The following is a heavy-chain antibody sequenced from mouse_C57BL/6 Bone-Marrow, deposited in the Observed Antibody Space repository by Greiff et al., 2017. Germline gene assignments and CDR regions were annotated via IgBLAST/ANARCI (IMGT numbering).Heavy chain of an antibody. J-gene: IGHJ2*01. D-gene: IGHD3-2*02. V-gene: IGHV5-4*03. CDR2: ISDGGSYT. CDR1: GFTFSSYA. CDR3: ARGTAQATTSYYFDY. Sequence: EVKVVESGGGLVKPGGSLKLSCAASGFTFSSYAMSWVRQTPEKRLEWVATISDGGSYTYYPDNVQGRFTISRDTAKNNLYLQMSHLKSKDTAMYYCARGTAQATTSYYFDYWGQGTTLTVSS.